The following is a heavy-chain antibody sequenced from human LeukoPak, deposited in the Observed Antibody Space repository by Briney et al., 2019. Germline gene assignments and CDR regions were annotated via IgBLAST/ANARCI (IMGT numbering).Heavy chain of an antibody. Sequence: SVKVSCKASGGTFSSYAISWVRQAPGQGLEWMGGIIPIFGTANYAQKFQGRVTITTDESTSTAYMELSSLRSEDTAVYYCARDRYCSSTSCHDAFDIWGQGTMVTVSS. D-gene: IGHD2-2*01. J-gene: IGHJ3*02. CDR2: IIPIFGTA. CDR1: GGTFSSYA. V-gene: IGHV1-69*05. CDR3: ARDRYCSSTSCHDAFDI.